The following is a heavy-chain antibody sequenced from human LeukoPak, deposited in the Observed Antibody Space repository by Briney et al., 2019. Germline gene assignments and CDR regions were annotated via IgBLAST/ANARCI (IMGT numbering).Heavy chain of an antibody. V-gene: IGHV3-7*01. Sequence: PRGSLRLSCAASGFTFSSYWMSWVRQAPGKGLEWVANIKEDGSEKYYVDSVKGRFTISRDNAKNSLYLQMNSLRAEDTAVYYCARDRWGYSYGGDWGQGTLVTVSS. CDR1: GFTFSSYW. CDR3: ARDRWGYSYGGD. J-gene: IGHJ4*02. D-gene: IGHD5-18*01. CDR2: IKEDGSEK.